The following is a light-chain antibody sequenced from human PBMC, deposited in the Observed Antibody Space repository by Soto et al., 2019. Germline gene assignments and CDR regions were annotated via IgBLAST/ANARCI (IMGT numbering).Light chain of an antibody. CDR2: GAS. CDR3: QPYNNWPPWT. Sequence: EIVMTQSPATLSLSPGERGTLSCRASQSVGSNLAWYQQKPGQAPRLLIYGASTRATGIPGRFSGSGSGTEFALTISSLQSEDFAIYYCQPYNNWPPWTFGQGTKVEIK. V-gene: IGKV3-15*01. J-gene: IGKJ1*01. CDR1: QSVGSN.